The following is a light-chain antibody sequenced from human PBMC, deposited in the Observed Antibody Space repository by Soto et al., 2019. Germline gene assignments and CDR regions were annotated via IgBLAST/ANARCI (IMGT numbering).Light chain of an antibody. CDR2: EVT. J-gene: IGLJ1*01. V-gene: IGLV2-14*01. CDR3: SSYTRGNTYV. Sequence: QSALAQPASVSGSPGQSITISCTGTSSDIGSYNSVSWYQQHPRKAPKLMIYEVTNRPSGISNRFSGSKSGNTASLTISGLQAEDEADYYCSSYTRGNTYVFGTGTKVTVL. CDR1: SSDIGSYNS.